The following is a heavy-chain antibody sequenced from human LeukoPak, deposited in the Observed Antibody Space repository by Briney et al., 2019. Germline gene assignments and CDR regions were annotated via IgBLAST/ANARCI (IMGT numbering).Heavy chain of an antibody. CDR2: INPNGEST. CDR1: GYIFISHY. D-gene: IGHD6-6*01. CDR3: ARGEQLVPYFQH. Sequence: ASVKVSCKTSGYIFISHYVHWVRQAPGQGLEWMGVINPNGESTTYAPNFQGRVTMTWDTPTSTVYMVLSSLRSDDTAVYYCARGEQLVPYFQHWGQGTLVTVSS. J-gene: IGHJ1*01. V-gene: IGHV1-46*01.